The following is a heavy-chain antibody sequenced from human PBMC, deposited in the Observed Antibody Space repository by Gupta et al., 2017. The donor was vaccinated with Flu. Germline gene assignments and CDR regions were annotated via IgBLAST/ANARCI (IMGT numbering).Heavy chain of an antibody. V-gene: IGHV4-61*02. CDR3: ARGDSRYSSGWDPWFDP. J-gene: IGHJ5*02. CDR1: GGSISSGSYY. CDR2: IYTSGST. D-gene: IGHD6-19*01. Sequence: QVQLQESGPGLVKPSQPLSLTCTVSGGSISSGSYYWSWIRQPAGKGLEWIGRIYTSGSTNYNPSLKSRVTISVDTSKNQVSLKLSSVTAADTAVYYCARGDSRYSSGWDPWFDPGGQGTLVTVSS.